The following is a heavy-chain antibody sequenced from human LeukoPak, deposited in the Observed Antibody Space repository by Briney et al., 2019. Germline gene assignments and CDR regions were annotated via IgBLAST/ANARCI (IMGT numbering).Heavy chain of an antibody. CDR2: ISYDGSNK. CDR3: ARDQVTIFGVVIIQPGMDV. V-gene: IGHV3-30-3*01. CDR1: GFTFSSYA. J-gene: IGHJ6*03. Sequence: GRSLRLSCAASGFTFSSYAMHWVRQAPGKGLEWVAVISYDGSNKYYADSVKGRFTISRDNSKNTLYLQMNSLRAEDTAVYYCARDQVTIFGVVIIQPGMDVWGKGTTVTVSS. D-gene: IGHD3-3*01.